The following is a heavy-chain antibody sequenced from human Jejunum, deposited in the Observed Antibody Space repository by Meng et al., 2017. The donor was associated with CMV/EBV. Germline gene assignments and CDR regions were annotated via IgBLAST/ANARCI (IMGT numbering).Heavy chain of an antibody. V-gene: IGHV4-59*01. CDR2: IYYSGYT. J-gene: IGHJ3*02. CDR1: GGSISGYY. Sequence: SGGSISGYYGSWIRQPPGKGLEWIGYIYYSGYTKYNPSLKSRVTISVDTSKNQFSLNLNSVTAADTAMYYCARPHGYSYRDAFDIWGQGTKVTVSS. D-gene: IGHD5-18*01. CDR3: ARPHGYSYRDAFDI.